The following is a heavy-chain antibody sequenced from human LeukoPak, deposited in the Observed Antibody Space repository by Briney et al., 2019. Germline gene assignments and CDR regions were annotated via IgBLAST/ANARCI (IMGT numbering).Heavy chain of an antibody. V-gene: IGHV1-18*01. CDR1: GYTFSGYG. J-gene: IGHJ4*02. D-gene: IGHD4-17*01. Sequence: ASVKVSCKASGYTFSGYGFSWVRQAPGQGLEWMGWISAYSGNTKYAQKYQARVTLTTDTSTSTAYMELSSLRSDDTAVYYCARGGGSYGDYSLWLGYWGQGTLVTVSS. CDR3: ARGGGSYGDYSLWLGY. CDR2: ISAYSGNT.